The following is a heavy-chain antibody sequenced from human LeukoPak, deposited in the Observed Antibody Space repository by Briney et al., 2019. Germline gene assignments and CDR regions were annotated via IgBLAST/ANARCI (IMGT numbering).Heavy chain of an antibody. CDR2: INHSGST. Sequence: PSETLSLICAVYGGSFSGYYWSWIRQPPGKGLEWIGEINHSGSTNYNPSLKSRVTISVDTSKNQFSLKLSSVTAADTAVYYCARGGEGWVFDYWGQGTLVTVSS. J-gene: IGHJ4*02. CDR1: GGSFSGYY. D-gene: IGHD4-17*01. CDR3: ARGGEGWVFDY. V-gene: IGHV4-34*01.